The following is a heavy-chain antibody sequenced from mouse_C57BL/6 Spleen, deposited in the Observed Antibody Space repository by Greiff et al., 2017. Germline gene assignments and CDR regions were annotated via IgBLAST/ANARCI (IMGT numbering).Heavy chain of an antibody. CDR2: ISSGGDYI. J-gene: IGHJ4*01. Sequence: EVQLVESGEGLVKPGGSLKLSCAASGFTFSSYAMSWVRQTPEKRLEWVAYISSGGDYIYYADTVKGRFTISRDNARNTLYLQMSSLKSEDTAMYYWTRLRRTVYAMDYWGQGTSVTVSS. CDR3: TRLRRTVYAMDY. CDR1: GFTFSSYA. D-gene: IGHD2-12*01. V-gene: IGHV5-9-1*02.